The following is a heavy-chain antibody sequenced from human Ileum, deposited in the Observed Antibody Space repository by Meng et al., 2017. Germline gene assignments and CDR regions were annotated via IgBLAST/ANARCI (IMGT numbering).Heavy chain of an antibody. J-gene: IGHJ5*02. V-gene: IGHV1-69*10. Sequence: QVQLVQSGAEVKYPGSPVTVPCKASGGAFSSSAIGWLRQAPGRGLEWMGGIIPILNASTYAQNFKGRVTLSADMATTTVYMELSSLTSDDTAVYFCARDCSGGGCFDPWGQGTLVTVSS. D-gene: IGHD2-15*01. CDR1: GGAFSSSA. CDR3: ARDCSGGGCFDP. CDR2: IIPILNAS.